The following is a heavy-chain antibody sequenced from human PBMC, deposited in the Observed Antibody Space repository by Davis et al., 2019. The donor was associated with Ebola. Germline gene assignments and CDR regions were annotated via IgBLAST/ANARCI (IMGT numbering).Heavy chain of an antibody. J-gene: IGHJ3*02. CDR2: IKQDGSEK. Sequence: GESLKISCAASGFTFSSYWMNWVRQAPGKGLEWVANIKQDGSEKYYVDSVKGRFTISRDNAKNSLYLQMNSLRAEDTAVYYCAKPNWADAFDIWGQGTMVTVSS. D-gene: IGHD1-1*01. CDR1: GFTFSSYW. CDR3: AKPNWADAFDI. V-gene: IGHV3-7*03.